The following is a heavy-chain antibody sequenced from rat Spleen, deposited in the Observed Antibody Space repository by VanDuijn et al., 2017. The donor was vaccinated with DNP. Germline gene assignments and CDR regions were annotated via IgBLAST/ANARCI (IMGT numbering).Heavy chain of an antibody. J-gene: IGHJ4*01. CDR2: LSYNGGTP. CDR3: ATFITDVMDA. D-gene: IGHD1-1*01. V-gene: IGHV5-7*01. Sequence: EVLLVESDGGLVQPGRSLKLSCAVSGFTFSDYYMAWVRQAPAKGLEWVATLSYNGGTPYYRDSVKGRFTISRDNAQSTLYLQMDSLRSEDTATYYCATFITDVMDAWGQGASVTVSS. CDR1: GFTFSDYY.